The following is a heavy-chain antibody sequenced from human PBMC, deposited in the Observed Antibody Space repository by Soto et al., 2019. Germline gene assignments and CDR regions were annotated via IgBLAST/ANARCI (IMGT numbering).Heavy chain of an antibody. CDR3: ASSSIAAAGNGGYNWFDP. CDR2: IYYSGST. V-gene: IGHV4-39*01. D-gene: IGHD6-13*01. Sequence: QLQLQESGPGLVKPSETLSLTCTVSGGSISSSSYYWGWIRQPPGKGLEWIGSIYYSGSTYYNPSIKSRVTISVDPSKNQFSLTLSSVTAADTAVYYCASSSIAAAGNGGYNWFDPWGQGTLVTVSS. J-gene: IGHJ5*02. CDR1: GGSISSSSYY.